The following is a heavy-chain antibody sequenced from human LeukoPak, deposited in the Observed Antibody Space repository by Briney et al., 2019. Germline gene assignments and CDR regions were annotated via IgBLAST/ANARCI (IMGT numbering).Heavy chain of an antibody. J-gene: IGHJ4*02. CDR1: GFTFSSY. CDR3: ASASGGD. D-gene: IGHD3-16*01. V-gene: IGHV4-34*01. CDR2: INHSGST. Sequence: GSLRLSCAAAGFTFSSYWSWIRQPPGKGLEWIGEINHSGSTNYNPSLKSRVTISVDTSKNQFSLKLSSVTAADTAVYYCASASGGDWGQGTLVTVSS.